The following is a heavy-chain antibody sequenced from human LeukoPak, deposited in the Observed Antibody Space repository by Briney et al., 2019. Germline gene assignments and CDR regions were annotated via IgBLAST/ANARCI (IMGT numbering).Heavy chain of an antibody. J-gene: IGHJ5*02. CDR2: IYYSGST. V-gene: IGHV4-39*01. CDR3: ARQERGRGSYSGWFDP. Sequence: PSETLSLTCTVSGGSISSSSYYWGWIRQPPGKGLEWIGSIYYSGSTYYNPSLKSRVTISVDTSKNQFSLKLSSVTAADTAVYYCARQERGRGSYSGWFDPWGQGTLVTVSS. D-gene: IGHD1-26*01. CDR1: GGSISSSSYY.